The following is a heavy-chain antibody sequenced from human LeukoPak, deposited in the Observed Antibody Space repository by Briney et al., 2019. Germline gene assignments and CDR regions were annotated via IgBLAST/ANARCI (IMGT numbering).Heavy chain of an antibody. J-gene: IGHJ4*02. CDR1: GFTFSDYY. D-gene: IGHD3-10*01. Sequence: GGSLRLSCAASGFTFSDYYMSWIRQAPGKGLEWVSYISSSSSYTNYADSVKGRFTISRDNAKNSLYLQMNSLRAGDTAVYYCARDEVYYYGSGSYRYFDYWGQGTLVTVSS. CDR3: ARDEVYYYGSGSYRYFDY. CDR2: ISSSSSYT. V-gene: IGHV3-11*06.